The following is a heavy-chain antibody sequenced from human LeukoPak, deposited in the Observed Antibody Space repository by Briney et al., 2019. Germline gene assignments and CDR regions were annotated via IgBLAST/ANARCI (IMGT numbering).Heavy chain of an antibody. CDR2: ITHSGRT. J-gene: IGHJ4*02. V-gene: IGHV4-34*01. Sequence: SETLSLTCAVYGGSLSNYYWSWVRQPPGKGLEWIGEITHSGRTNYNPSLESRVTISLDTSKNQFSLRLTSVAAADTAVYYCAPIFGDYSDFDSWCQGTLVTVSS. D-gene: IGHD4-17*01. CDR1: GGSLSNYY. CDR3: APIFGDYSDFDS.